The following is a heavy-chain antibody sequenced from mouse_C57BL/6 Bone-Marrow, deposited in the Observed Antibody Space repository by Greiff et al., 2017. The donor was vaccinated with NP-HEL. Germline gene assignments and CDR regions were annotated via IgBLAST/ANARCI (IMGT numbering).Heavy chain of an antibody. CDR1: GYTFTTYP. J-gene: IGHJ1*03. V-gene: IGHV1-47*01. D-gene: IGHD1-1*01. Sequence: VQLQESGAELVKPGASVKMSCKASGYTFTTYPIEWMKQNHGKSLEWIGNFHPYNDDTKYNEKFKGKATLTVAKSSSTVYLEISRLTSDDSAVYDCARRTTVAPWCFDVWGTGTTVTVSS. CDR2: FHPYNDDT. CDR3: ARRTTVAPWCFDV.